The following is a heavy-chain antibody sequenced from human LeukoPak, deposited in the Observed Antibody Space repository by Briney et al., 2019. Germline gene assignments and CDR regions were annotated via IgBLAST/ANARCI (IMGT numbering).Heavy chain of an antibody. CDR2: INSRCSTI. V-gene: IGHV3-48*03. Sequence: GGSLRLSCAASGFTFSSYEMNWVRQAPGKGLEGISYINSRCSTIYYAGSVKGRFTISRDNAKNSLYLQMDSLRAEDTAVYYCARDLCSGGRCSDYWGQGSLVTVSS. CDR3: ARDLCSGGRCSDY. J-gene: IGHJ4*02. D-gene: IGHD2-15*01. CDR1: GFTFSSYE.